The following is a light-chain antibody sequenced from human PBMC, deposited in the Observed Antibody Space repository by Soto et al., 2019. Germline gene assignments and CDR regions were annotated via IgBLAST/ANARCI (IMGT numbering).Light chain of an antibody. Sequence: DIQMTQSPSSLSSSVGDRFTITCRSSQSIIRYLHWYQQKPGKAPNLLIYVASSLQSEVPSRFSGSGSGTDFTLTISSLQPEDFATYYCQQSYSSITFGQGTRLEIK. V-gene: IGKV1-39*01. CDR3: QQSYSSIT. CDR1: QSIIRY. J-gene: IGKJ5*01. CDR2: VAS.